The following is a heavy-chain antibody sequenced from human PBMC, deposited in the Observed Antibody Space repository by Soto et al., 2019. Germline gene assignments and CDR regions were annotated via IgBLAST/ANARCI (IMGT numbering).Heavy chain of an antibody. J-gene: IGHJ4*02. D-gene: IGHD6-19*01. CDR2: INQDGSGT. CDR3: ARYFRGSGRYFFDH. Sequence: XGSLTLFCIASDFTFISSFMGWVRQAPGKGLEWVANINQDGSGTYYVDSVKGRFTISRDNAKNSLYLQMNSLRAEDTAVYYCARYFRGSGRYFFDHWGQGTLVTVSS. CDR1: DFTFISSF. V-gene: IGHV3-7*03.